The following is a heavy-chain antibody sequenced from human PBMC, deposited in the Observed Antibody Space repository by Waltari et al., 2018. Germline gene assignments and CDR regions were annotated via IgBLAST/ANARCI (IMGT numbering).Heavy chain of an antibody. Sequence: EVQLVESGGGLVQPGGSLRLSCAASGFTFSSYAMSWVRQAPGKGLEWVSAISGSGGSTYYADSVKGRFTISRDNSKNTLYLQMNSLRAEDTAVYYCAKEQYSSSSGEWGFDYWGQGTLVTVSS. D-gene: IGHD6-6*01. CDR2: ISGSGGST. V-gene: IGHV3-23*04. J-gene: IGHJ4*02. CDR3: AKEQYSSSSGEWGFDY. CDR1: GFTFSSYA.